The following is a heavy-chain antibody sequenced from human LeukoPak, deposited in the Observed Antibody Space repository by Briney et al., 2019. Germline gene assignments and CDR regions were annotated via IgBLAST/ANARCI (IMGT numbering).Heavy chain of an antibody. Sequence: GASVKVSCKASGGTFSTFPITWVRQAPGQGLEWMGGIIPIFGSANYAQNFQGRVTITADKSTNTAYMELSSLRSEDTAVYFCARDGRDYSDSSGYYWRYFDPWGQGTLVTVSS. CDR3: ARDGRDYSDSSGYYWRYFDP. CDR1: GGTFSTFP. V-gene: IGHV1-69*06. D-gene: IGHD3-22*01. J-gene: IGHJ5*02. CDR2: IIPIFGSA.